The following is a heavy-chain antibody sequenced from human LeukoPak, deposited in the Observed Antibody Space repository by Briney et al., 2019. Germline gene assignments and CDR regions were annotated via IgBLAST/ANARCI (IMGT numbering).Heavy chain of an antibody. CDR1: GYTFTSYA. J-gene: IGHJ4*02. CDR2: INAGNGNT. V-gene: IGHV1-3*01. Sequence: ASVKVSCKASGYTFTSYAMHWVRQAPGQRLEWMGWINAGNGNTKYSQKFQGRVTITRDTSGSTAYMELSSLRSEDTAVYYCARDPDIAVAGYFDYWGQGTLVTASS. CDR3: ARDPDIAVAGYFDY. D-gene: IGHD6-19*01.